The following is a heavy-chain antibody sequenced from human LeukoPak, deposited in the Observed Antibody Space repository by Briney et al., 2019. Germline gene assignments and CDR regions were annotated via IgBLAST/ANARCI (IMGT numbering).Heavy chain of an antibody. CDR2: INPNSGGT. D-gene: IGHD3-10*01. Sequence: ASVKVSCKASGYTFTGYYMHWVRQAPGQGLEWMGWINPNSGGTNYAQKFQGRVTMTRDTSISTAYMELSRLRSDDTAVYYCARAEIITMVRGRDLNRFDYWGQGTLVTVSS. J-gene: IGHJ4*02. CDR3: ARAEIITMVRGRDLNRFDY. CDR1: GYTFTGYY. V-gene: IGHV1-2*02.